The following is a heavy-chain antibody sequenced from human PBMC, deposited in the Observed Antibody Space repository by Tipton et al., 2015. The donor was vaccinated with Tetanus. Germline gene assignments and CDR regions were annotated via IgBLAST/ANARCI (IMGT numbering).Heavy chain of an antibody. V-gene: IGHV4-39*01. CDR1: GGSISSNLYY. D-gene: IGHD3-3*01. Sequence: TLSLTCNVSGGSISSNLYYWHWIRQPPGKGLEWIGSIYYSGNTYYNSSLKSRVAISVDTSKNQFSLKLSSVTAADTAVYYCARTSGYLYSSYWGQGTLVTVSS. J-gene: IGHJ1*01. CDR2: IYYSGNT. CDR3: ARTSGYLYSSY.